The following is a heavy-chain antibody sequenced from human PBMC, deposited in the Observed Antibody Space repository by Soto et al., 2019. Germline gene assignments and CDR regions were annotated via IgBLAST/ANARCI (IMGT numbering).Heavy chain of an antibody. CDR2: IKSKTDGGTT. J-gene: IGHJ5*02. Sequence: EVPLVESGGGLVEPGGSLRLSCTASGFTFSNAWMTWVRQAPGKGLEWVGRIKSKTDGGTTDYAAPVKGRFTISRDDSKNPMYLQMNSLKTEDTAVYYCTIPRGPMIRPWGQGTLVTVSS. CDR3: TIPRGPMIRP. V-gene: IGHV3-15*01. D-gene: IGHD3-22*01. CDR1: GFTFSNAW.